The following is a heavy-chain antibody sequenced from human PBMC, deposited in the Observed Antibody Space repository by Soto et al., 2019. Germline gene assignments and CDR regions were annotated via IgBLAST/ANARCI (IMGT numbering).Heavy chain of an antibody. D-gene: IGHD2-2*01. CDR1: GFTSTNYE. CDR3: ARLHCSSTNCSYNYYYGMDV. CDR2: ITSSGSPM. Sequence: VGSLRLSCGASGFTSTNYEMNWVRQAPGKGLEWVAYITSSGSPMYYADSVKGRFTISRDNVRNSLYLQMNSLRAEDTAVYYCARLHCSSTNCSYNYYYGMDVWGQGTTVTVSS. J-gene: IGHJ6*02. V-gene: IGHV3-48*03.